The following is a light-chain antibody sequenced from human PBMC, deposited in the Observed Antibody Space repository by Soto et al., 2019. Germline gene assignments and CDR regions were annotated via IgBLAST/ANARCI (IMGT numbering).Light chain of an antibody. CDR2: AAS. J-gene: IGKJ4*01. V-gene: IGKV1-39*01. Sequence: DIQMTQSPSSLSATVGDRVTITCQASQGITNYLNWYQQKPGKAPKLLIYAASSLQSGVPSRFSGSGSGTDFTLTISSLQPEDFATYYCQQSYSTPRTFGGRTKV. CDR1: QGITNY. CDR3: QQSYSTPRT.